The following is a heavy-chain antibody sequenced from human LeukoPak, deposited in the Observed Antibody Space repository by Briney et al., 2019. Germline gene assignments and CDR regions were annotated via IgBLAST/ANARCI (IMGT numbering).Heavy chain of an antibody. CDR3: AREGAKYSNYADY. J-gene: IGHJ4*02. V-gene: IGHV3-7*01. D-gene: IGHD4-11*01. Sequence: GGSLRLSCAASGFTFSSYWMSWVRQAPGKGLEWVANIKQDGSEKYYVDSVKGRFTISRDNAKNSLYLQMNSLRAEDTAVYYCAREGAKYSNYADYWGQGTLVTVSS. CDR1: GFTFSSYW. CDR2: IKQDGSEK.